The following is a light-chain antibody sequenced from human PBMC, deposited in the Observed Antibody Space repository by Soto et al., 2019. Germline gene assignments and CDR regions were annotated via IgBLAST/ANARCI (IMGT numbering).Light chain of an antibody. V-gene: IGKV1-9*01. CDR3: QQVKRSPLT. J-gene: IGKJ4*01. CDR2: GAS. CDR1: EDISSY. Sequence: DIQLTQSPSFLSASVGDRVSITCRASEDISSYLAWYQRQPGKAPKVLISGASTLQSGVPSSFSGSGSGTEFTLTISSLQPEDFATYYCQQVKRSPLTFGGGTKVEIK.